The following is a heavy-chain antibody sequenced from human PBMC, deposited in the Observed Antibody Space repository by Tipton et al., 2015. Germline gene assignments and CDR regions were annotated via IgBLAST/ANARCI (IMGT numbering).Heavy chain of an antibody. J-gene: IGHJ3*02. CDR3: ARARGVIVLSAPGSFDI. CDR2: IKQDAGEK. V-gene: IGHV3-7*05. Sequence: SLRLSCAASGFRFSAFWMNWVRQAPGKGLEWVANIKQDAGEKTYVDSVRGRFTISRDNGKNSLYLQMNGLRAEDTAVYYCARARGVIVLSAPGSFDIWGQGTMVTVSS. D-gene: IGHD3-10*01. CDR1: GFRFSAFW.